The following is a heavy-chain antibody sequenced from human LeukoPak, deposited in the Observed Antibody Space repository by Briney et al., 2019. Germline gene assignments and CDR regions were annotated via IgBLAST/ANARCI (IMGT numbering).Heavy chain of an antibody. D-gene: IGHD3-10*01. J-gene: IGHJ4*02. Sequence: GESLKISCKGSGYSVTSHWIGWVRQMPGKGLEWMGIVNPDDSDTIYSPSFQGQVTISADESITTAYLQWSSLKASDTAMYYCARLRWPRGGRSSFDYWGQGALVTVSS. CDR3: ARLRWPRGGRSSFDY. CDR2: VNPDDSDT. CDR1: GYSVTSHW. V-gene: IGHV5-51*01.